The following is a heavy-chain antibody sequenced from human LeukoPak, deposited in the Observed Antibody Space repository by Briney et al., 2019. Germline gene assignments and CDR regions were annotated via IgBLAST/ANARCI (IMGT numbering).Heavy chain of an antibody. J-gene: IGHJ6*03. V-gene: IGHV3-11*01. CDR2: ISSSGRTK. CDR1: GFTFSDYY. D-gene: IGHD1-26*01. CDR3: ARGRLMGTSTVYYMDV. Sequence: PGGSLRLSCAASGFTFSDYYMSWIRQAPGKGLEWVPYISSSGRTKYYADSVRGRFTISRDNADNSLYLQMNSLRAEDTAVYYCARGRLMGTSTVYYMDVWGTGTTVTVSS.